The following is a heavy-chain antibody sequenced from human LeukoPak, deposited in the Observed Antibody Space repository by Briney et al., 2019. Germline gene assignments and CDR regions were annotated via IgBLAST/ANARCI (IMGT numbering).Heavy chain of an antibody. CDR1: GFTFSSYS. D-gene: IGHD3-9*01. Sequence: GWSLRLSCAASGFTFSSYSMNWVRQAPGKGLQWVSYISSSSSTIYYADSVKGRFTISRDNAKNSLYLQMNSLRAEDTAVFFCKKKTAYDILTGYYGYYYYYGMDVWGQGTTVTVSS. V-gene: IGHV3-48*01. CDR3: KKKTAYDILTGYYGYYYYYGMDV. J-gene: IGHJ6*02. CDR2: ISSSSSTI.